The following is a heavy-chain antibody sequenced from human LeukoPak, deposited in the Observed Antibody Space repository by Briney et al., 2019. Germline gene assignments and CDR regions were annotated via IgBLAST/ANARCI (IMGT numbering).Heavy chain of an antibody. CDR1: GGTFSSYA. CDR2: IIPIFGTA. D-gene: IGHD3-22*01. CDR3: ASSTPYDSSGPAY. J-gene: IGHJ4*02. Sequence: SVKVSCKVSGGTFSSYAISWVRQAPGQGLEWMGRIIPIFGTANYAQKFQGRVTITADKSTSTAYMELSSLRSEDTAVYYCASSTPYDSSGPAYWGQGTLVTVSS. V-gene: IGHV1-69*06.